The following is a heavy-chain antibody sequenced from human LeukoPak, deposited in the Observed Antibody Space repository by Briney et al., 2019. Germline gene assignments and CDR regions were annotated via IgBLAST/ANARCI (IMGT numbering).Heavy chain of an antibody. Sequence: PGGSLRLSCAASGFTFSSYAMHWVRQAPGKGLEWVAVISYDGSNKYYADSVKGRFTISRDNSKNTLYLQMNSLRAEDTAVYYCARGSGYSTGVFDYWGQGTLVTVSS. J-gene: IGHJ4*02. V-gene: IGHV3-30*01. CDR2: ISYDGSNK. D-gene: IGHD2-15*01. CDR1: GFTFSSYA. CDR3: ARGSGYSTGVFDY.